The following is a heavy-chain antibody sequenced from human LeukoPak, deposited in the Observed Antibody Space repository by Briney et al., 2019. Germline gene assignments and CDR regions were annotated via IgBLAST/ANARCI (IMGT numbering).Heavy chain of an antibody. CDR2: IYGGGGT. D-gene: IGHD2-2*01. Sequence: GGSLRLSCAASGFTVSSNYMSWVRQAPGKGLEWVSVIYGGGGTYYADSVKGRFTISRDNSKNTLYLQMNSLRAEDTAIYYCARYCTSTSCAFEYWGQGTLVTVSS. V-gene: IGHV3-53*01. CDR3: ARYCTSTSCAFEY. J-gene: IGHJ4*02. CDR1: GFTVSSNY.